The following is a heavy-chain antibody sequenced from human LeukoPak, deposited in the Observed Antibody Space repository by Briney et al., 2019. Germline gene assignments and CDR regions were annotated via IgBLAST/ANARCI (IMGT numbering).Heavy chain of an antibody. CDR1: GFTFSSYG. Sequence: GGSLRLPCAASGFTFSSYGMHWVRQAPGKGLEWVAVISYDGSNKYYADSVKGRFTISRDNSKNTLYLQMNSLRAEDTAVYYCAIGGRFGIAAPFDYWGQGTLVTVSS. D-gene: IGHD6-6*01. CDR2: ISYDGSNK. V-gene: IGHV3-30*03. CDR3: AIGGRFGIAAPFDY. J-gene: IGHJ4*02.